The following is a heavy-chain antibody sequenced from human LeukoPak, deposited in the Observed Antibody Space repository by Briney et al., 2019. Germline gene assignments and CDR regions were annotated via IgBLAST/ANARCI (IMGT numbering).Heavy chain of an antibody. CDR1: GFTFSSYG. V-gene: IGHV3-30*03. Sequence: AGGSLRLSCAASGFTFSSYGMHWVRQVPGKGLEWVAVISYDGSNKYYADSVKGRFTISRDNSKNTLYLQMNSLRPEDTAVYYCARDGLLGATNPFDYWGQGTLVTVSS. J-gene: IGHJ4*02. CDR2: ISYDGSNK. D-gene: IGHD1-26*01. CDR3: ARDGLLGATNPFDY.